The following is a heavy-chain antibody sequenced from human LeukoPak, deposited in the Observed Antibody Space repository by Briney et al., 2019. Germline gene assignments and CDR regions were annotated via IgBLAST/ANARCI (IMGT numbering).Heavy chain of an antibody. J-gene: IGHJ4*02. CDR1: GFTLSSFS. Sequence: GGSLRLSCATSGFTLSSFSMHWVRQRPGKGLVWVSRINSDGTDTKYADSAKGRFTISRDNTKNTVYLQMNNLGAEDTAVYYCARGAWGYSVHFDNWGQGALVTVSS. V-gene: IGHV3-74*03. D-gene: IGHD3-16*01. CDR2: INSDGTDT. CDR3: ARGAWGYSVHFDN.